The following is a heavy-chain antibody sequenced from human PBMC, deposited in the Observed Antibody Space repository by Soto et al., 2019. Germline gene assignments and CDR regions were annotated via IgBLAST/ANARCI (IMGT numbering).Heavy chain of an antibody. V-gene: IGHV3-48*03. J-gene: IGHJ4*02. CDR1: GFTFSHHD. CDR3: AKALLD. Sequence: GGSLRLSCVASGFTFSHHDMNWVRQAPGKGLEWVSYISDSGSNVKYVDSLKGRVTISRDNTKNSLFLQMTYLGAEDTGVYYCAKALLDWGPGTVVTVSS. CDR2: ISDSGSNV.